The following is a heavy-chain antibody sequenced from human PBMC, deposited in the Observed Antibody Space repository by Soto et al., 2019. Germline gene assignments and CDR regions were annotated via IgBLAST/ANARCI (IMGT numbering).Heavy chain of an antibody. Sequence: ASVKVSCKASGYTFTRYYMHWVRQAPGQGLEWMGIINPSGGSTSYAQKFQGRVTMTRDTSTSTVYMELSSLRSEDTAVYYCARDPWFQEDIVVVVAANYYFDYWGQGTLVTVSS. D-gene: IGHD2-15*01. V-gene: IGHV1-46*03. J-gene: IGHJ4*02. CDR3: ARDPWFQEDIVVVVAANYYFDY. CDR1: GYTFTRYY. CDR2: INPSGGST.